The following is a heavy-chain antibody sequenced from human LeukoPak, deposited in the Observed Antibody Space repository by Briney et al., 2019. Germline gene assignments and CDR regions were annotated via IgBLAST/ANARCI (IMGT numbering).Heavy chain of an antibody. D-gene: IGHD6-6*01. V-gene: IGHV3-43*02. CDR2: ISWNGVST. CDR1: GFTFDDYG. CDR3: AKERGSSGYFDY. Sequence: GGSLRLSCAASGFTFDDYGMSWVRQAPGKGLEWVSLISWNGVSTYYADSVKGRFIISRDNSKNSLYLQINSLRTEDTALYYCAKERGSSGYFDYWGQGTLVTVSS. J-gene: IGHJ4*02.